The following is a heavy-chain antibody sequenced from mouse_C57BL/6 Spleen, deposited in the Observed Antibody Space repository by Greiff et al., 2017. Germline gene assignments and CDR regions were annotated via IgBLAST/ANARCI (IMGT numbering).Heavy chain of an antibody. V-gene: IGHV3-6*01. Sequence: EVKLVESGPGLVKPSQSLSLTCSVTGYSITSGYYWNWIRQFPGNKLEWMGYISYDGSNNYNPSLKNRISITRDTSKNQFFLKLNSVTTEDTATYYCAREERIYYDYDWYFDVWGTGTTVTVSS. CDR1: GYSITSGYY. J-gene: IGHJ1*03. D-gene: IGHD2-4*01. CDR3: AREERIYYDYDWYFDV. CDR2: ISYDGSN.